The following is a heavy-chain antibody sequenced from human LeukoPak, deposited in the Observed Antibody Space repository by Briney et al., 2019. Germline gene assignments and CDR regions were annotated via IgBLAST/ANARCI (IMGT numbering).Heavy chain of an antibody. CDR3: ARDHMVVVGSYGLEV. CDR1: GYKFSTYE. CDR2: ISSWGNTK. J-gene: IGHJ6*02. D-gene: IGHD2-15*01. Sequence: PGGSLRLSCEGSGYKFSTYEMNWVRQAPGKGLEWISYISSWGNTKYYADSVKGRFTVSRDNVKNSLYLQMNNLRPEDTAIYYCARDHMVVVGSYGLEVWGQGTSVTVSS. V-gene: IGHV3-48*03.